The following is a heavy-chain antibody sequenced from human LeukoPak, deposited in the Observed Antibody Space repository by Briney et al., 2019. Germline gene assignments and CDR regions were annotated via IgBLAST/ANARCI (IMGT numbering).Heavy chain of an antibody. Sequence: PGGSLRLSCAASGFTFSSYAMHWVRQAPGKGLEYVSAISNNGGSTYYANSVKGRFIISRDNSKNTLYLQMGSLRGEDMAVYYCARESASSDWLFDYWGQGTLVTVSS. D-gene: IGHD6-19*01. CDR1: GFTFSSYA. CDR2: ISNNGGST. J-gene: IGHJ4*02. V-gene: IGHV3-64*01. CDR3: ARESASSDWLFDY.